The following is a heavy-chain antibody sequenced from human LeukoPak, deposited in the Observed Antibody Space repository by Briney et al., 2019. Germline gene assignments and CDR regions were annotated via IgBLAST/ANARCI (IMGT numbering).Heavy chain of an antibody. CDR1: GGTISSGGYY. Sequence: PSQTLSLTCTVSGGTISSGGYYWSWIRQHPGKGLEWIGYIYYSGSTYYNPSLKSRVTISVDTSKNQFSLKLSSVTAADTAVYYCARVGLPYNWFDPWGQGTRVTVSS. D-gene: IGHD1-7*01. V-gene: IGHV4-31*03. CDR2: IYYSGST. CDR3: ARVGLPYNWFDP. J-gene: IGHJ5*02.